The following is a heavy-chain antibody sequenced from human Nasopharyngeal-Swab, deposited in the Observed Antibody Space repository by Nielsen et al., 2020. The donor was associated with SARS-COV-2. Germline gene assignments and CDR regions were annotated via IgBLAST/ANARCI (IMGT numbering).Heavy chain of an antibody. D-gene: IGHD3-10*01. J-gene: IGHJ4*02. CDR1: GFSFSNYV. CDR3: ARGWGTMGPAFDY. Sequence: GESLKISCVASGFSFSNYVMNWVRQAPGKGPEWVSYISGDSSTIYYADSVKGRFTVSRDNAKNSLHLQMNSLRDEDTAVYYCARGWGTMGPAFDYWGQGTLVTVSS. CDR2: ISGDSSTI. V-gene: IGHV3-48*02.